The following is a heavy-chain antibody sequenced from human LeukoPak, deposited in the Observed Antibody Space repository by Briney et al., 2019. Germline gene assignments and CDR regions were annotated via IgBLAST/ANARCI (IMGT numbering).Heavy chain of an antibody. J-gene: IGHJ3*02. CDR2: ISNDGTST. V-gene: IGHV3-74*01. D-gene: IGHD3-3*01. CDR3: ASLYDFWSGYSNDAFDI. CDR1: GLTFSDYW. Sequence: QPGGSLRLSCAVSGLTFSDYWMHWVRQAPGKGLVWVSRISNDGTSTSYADSVKGRFTISRDNAKNTLYLQMNSLRAEDTAVYYCASLYDFWSGYSNDAFDIWGQGTMVTVSS.